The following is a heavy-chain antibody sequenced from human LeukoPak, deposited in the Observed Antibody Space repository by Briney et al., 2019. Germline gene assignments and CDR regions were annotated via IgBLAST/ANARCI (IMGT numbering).Heavy chain of an antibody. J-gene: IGHJ4*02. CDR1: GFTFSDYY. V-gene: IGHV3-11*01. CDR3: ARVAVDEGVDY. CDR2: ISSSGSTI. D-gene: IGHD1-26*01. Sequence: PGGSLRLSCAASGFTFSDYYMSWIRQAPGKGLEWVPYISSSGSTIYYADSVKGRFTISRDDAKNSLYLQMNSLRAEDAAVYYCARVAVDEGVDYWGQGTLVTVSS.